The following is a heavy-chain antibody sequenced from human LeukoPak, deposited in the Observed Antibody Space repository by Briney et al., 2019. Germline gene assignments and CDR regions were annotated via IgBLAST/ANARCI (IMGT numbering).Heavy chain of an antibody. CDR1: GYTFTSYG. D-gene: IGHD6-25*01. CDR3: GLSGNYYYYYMDV. J-gene: IGHJ6*03. V-gene: IGHV1-69*13. Sequence: ASVKVSCKASGYTFTSYGISWVRQAPAQGLEWMGGIIPIFGIPDSAQKFQGRLTITADESTTTAYMELSSLRSDDTAIYYCGLSGNYYYYYMDVWGKGTTVTISS. CDR2: IIPIFGIP.